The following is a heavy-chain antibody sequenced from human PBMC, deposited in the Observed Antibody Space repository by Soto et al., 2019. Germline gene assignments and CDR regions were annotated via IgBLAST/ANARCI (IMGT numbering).Heavy chain of an antibody. V-gene: IGHV4-59*01. Sequence: SETLSLTCTVSGGSISSYYWSWIRQPPGKGLEWIGYIYYSGSTNYNPSLKSRVTISVDTSKNQFSLKLSSVTAADTAVYYCAREALRQAVAGTAFDYWGQGTLVTVSS. J-gene: IGHJ4*02. CDR3: AREALRQAVAGTAFDY. CDR1: GGSISSYY. D-gene: IGHD6-19*01. CDR2: IYYSGST.